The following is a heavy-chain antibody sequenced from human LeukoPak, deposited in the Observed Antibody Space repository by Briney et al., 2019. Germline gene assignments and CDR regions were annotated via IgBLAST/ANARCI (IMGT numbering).Heavy chain of an antibody. Sequence: GASVKVSCKASGYTFTGYYIYWVRQAPGQGLEWMGRINPNSGGTNYAQKFRGRVTMTRDTSISTAYMELSRLRSDDTAVYYCARDVDSSSWLDIWGQGTMVTVSS. CDR2: INPNSGGT. CDR3: ARDVDSSSWLDI. CDR1: GYTFTGYY. J-gene: IGHJ3*02. D-gene: IGHD6-13*01. V-gene: IGHV1-2*06.